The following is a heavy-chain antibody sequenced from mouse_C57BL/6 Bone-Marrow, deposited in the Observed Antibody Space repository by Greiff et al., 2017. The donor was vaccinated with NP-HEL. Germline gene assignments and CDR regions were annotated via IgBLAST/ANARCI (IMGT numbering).Heavy chain of an antibody. CDR2: SRNKANDYTT. J-gene: IGHJ1*03. CDR3: ARSIYYYGSSPWYFDV. V-gene: IGHV7-1*01. Sequence: EVKVVESGGGLVQSGRSLRLSCATSGFTFSDFYMEWVRQAPGKGLEWIAASRNKANDYTTEYSASVKGRFIVSRDTSQSILYLQMNALRAEDTAIYYCARSIYYYGSSPWYFDVWGTGTTVTVSS. D-gene: IGHD1-1*01. CDR1: GFTFSDFY.